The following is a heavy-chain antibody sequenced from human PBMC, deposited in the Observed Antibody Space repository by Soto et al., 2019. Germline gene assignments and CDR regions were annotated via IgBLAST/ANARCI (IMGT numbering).Heavy chain of an antibody. J-gene: IGHJ6*02. CDR3: ARVCGRTSCYPNYYGMDV. V-gene: IGHV3-33*01. Sequence: QVQLVESGGGVVQPGRSLRLSCAASGFTFSSYGMHWVRQAPGKGLEWVAVIWYDGSNKYYADSVKGRFTISRDNSKNTLYLQMNSLRAEDKAVYYCARVCGRTSCYPNYYGMDVWGQGTTVTVSS. CDR1: GFTFSSYG. D-gene: IGHD2-2*01. CDR2: IWYDGSNK.